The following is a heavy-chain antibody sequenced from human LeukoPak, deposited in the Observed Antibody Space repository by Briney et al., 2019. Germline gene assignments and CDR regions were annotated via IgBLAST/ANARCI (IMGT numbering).Heavy chain of an antibody. CDR3: TRDGELLGHDAFDI. D-gene: IGHD2-2*01. J-gene: IGHJ3*02. V-gene: IGHV3-49*04. CDR1: GFTFGDYA. CDR2: IRSKAYGGTT. Sequence: GRSLRLSCTASGFTFGDYAMSWVRQAPGKGLEWVGFIRSKAYGGTTEYAASVKGRFTISGDDSKSIAYLQMNSLKTEDTAVYYCTRDGELLGHDAFDIWGQGTMVTVSS.